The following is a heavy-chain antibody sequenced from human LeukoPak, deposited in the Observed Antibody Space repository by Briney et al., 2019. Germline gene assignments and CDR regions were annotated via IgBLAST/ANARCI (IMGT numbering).Heavy chain of an antibody. CDR3: ARDSPTFDI. J-gene: IGHJ3*02. Sequence: GGSLRLSCAASGFTFSNYWMHWVRQAPGKGLVWVSRINTDGSSTYYADSVKGRFTISRDNSKNTLYLQMSSLRAEDTAIYYCARDSPTFDIWGQGTMVTVSS. V-gene: IGHV3-74*01. CDR1: GFTFSNYW. CDR2: INTDGSST.